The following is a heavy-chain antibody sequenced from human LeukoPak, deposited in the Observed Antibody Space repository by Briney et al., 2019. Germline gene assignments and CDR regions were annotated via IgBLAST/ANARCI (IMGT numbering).Heavy chain of an antibody. V-gene: IGHV4-34*01. J-gene: IGHJ4*02. D-gene: IGHD1-26*01. CDR3: ASGPSRSVGAKLGY. Sequence: SETLSLTCAVYGGSFSSYYWSWIRQPPGKGLEWIGEINHSGSTNYNPSLKSRVTISVDTSKNQFSLKLSSVTAADTAVYYCASGPSRSVGAKLGYWGQGTLVTVSS. CDR1: GGSFSSYY. CDR2: INHSGST.